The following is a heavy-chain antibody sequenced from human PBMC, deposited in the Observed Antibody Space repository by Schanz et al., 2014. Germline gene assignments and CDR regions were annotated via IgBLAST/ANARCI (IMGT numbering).Heavy chain of an antibody. CDR2: INSRSNFI. D-gene: IGHD5-12*01. CDR1: EFSFSSFG. CDR3: AKNRAGGYESFLDS. V-gene: IGHV3-21*04. J-gene: IGHJ4*02. Sequence: VQLVESGGGLVQPRGSLRLSCAASEFSFSSFGMNWVRQAPGKGLEWVSSINSRSNFIYYADSVKGRFTISRDNSKNSLYLQMDSLRSEDTALYYCAKNRAGGYESFLDSWGQGTLVTVSS.